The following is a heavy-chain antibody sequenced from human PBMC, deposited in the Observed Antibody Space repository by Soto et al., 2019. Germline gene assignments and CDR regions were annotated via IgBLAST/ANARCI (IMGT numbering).Heavy chain of an antibody. D-gene: IGHD4-17*01. J-gene: IGHJ2*01. CDR2: IIPNFGTT. CDR1: GYTFTGYY. Sequence: ASVKVSCKASGYTFTGYYMHWVRQAPGQGLGWMGGIIPNFGTTNYAQKFQGRVTITTDESTSTAYMELSSLRSEDTAVYYCARDRGYGDYGVYWYFDLWGRGTLVTVSS. V-gene: IGHV1-69*05. CDR3: ARDRGYGDYGVYWYFDL.